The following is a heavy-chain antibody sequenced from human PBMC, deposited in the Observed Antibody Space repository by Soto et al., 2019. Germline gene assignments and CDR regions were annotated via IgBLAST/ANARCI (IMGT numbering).Heavy chain of an antibody. V-gene: IGHV4-39*01. D-gene: IGHD5-12*01. CDR1: GGYITSDSYY. J-gene: IGHJ4*02. Sequence: SETLSLTCTVPGGYITSDSYYWAWIRQPPGKGLEWIGSIYFSGSTYYNSALKSRLAISIDMSKNQFSLNLSSVTDADTAVYYCARHLSESGYDLNYWGQGTPVTVSS. CDR2: IYFSGST. CDR3: ARHLSESGYDLNY.